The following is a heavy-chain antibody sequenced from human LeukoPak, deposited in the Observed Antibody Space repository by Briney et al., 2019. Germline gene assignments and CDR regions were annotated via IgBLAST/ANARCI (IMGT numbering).Heavy chain of an antibody. CDR2: VSGSGGST. D-gene: IGHD5-12*01. V-gene: IGHV3-23*01. Sequence: GGSLRLSCAASGFTFSSYAMSWVRQAPGKGLEWVSGVSGSGGSTYYADSVKGRFTISRDYSKNTLYLQMNSLRAEDTAVYYCAKDLDIVATITGNWGQGTLVTVSS. CDR1: GFTFSSYA. J-gene: IGHJ4*02. CDR3: AKDLDIVATITGN.